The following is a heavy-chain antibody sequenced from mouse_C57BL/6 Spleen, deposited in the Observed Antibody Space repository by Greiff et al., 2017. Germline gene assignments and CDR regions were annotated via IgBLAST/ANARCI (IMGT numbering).Heavy chain of an antibody. D-gene: IGHD1-1*01. Sequence: QVQLQQPGAELVKPGASVKLSCKASGYTFTSYWMHWVKQRPGQGLAWIGMINPNSGSPNYNEKFKSKATLTVDKSSSTAYMQLSSLTSEDAAVYYSAAYSSSYGSWFAYRGQGALVTVSA. CDR1: GYTFTSYW. J-gene: IGHJ3*01. V-gene: IGHV1-64*01. CDR2: INPNSGSP. CDR3: AAYSSSYGSWFAY.